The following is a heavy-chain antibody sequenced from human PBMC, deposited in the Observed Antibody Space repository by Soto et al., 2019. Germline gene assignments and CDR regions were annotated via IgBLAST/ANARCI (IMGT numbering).Heavy chain of an antibody. Sequence: QVQLVQSGAEVKKPGASVKVSCKASGCTFADYDINWVRQATGQGLEWMAWMNPNSGDTGYAQQFQGRVTMTKDTSISTAFMELSSLTSEDTAVYYCVSQGRGHSRCDYWGQGTLVTVSS. V-gene: IGHV1-8*01. J-gene: IGHJ4*02. CDR2: MNPNSGDT. CDR3: VSQGRGHSRCDY. CDR1: GCTFADYD. D-gene: IGHD4-4*01.